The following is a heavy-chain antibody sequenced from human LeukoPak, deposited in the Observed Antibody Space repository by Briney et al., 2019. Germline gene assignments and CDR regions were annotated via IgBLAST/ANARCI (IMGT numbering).Heavy chain of an antibody. D-gene: IGHD1-1*01. CDR3: VRVRLDYAFDI. CDR1: GGSISSGGYY. J-gene: IGHJ3*02. CDR2: IYYSGST. V-gene: IGHV4-31*03. Sequence: PSETLSLTCTVSGGSISSGGYYWSWIRQHPGKGLEWIGYIYYSGSTYYNPSLKSRVTISVDTSKNQFSLKLSSVTAADTAVYSCVRVRLDYAFDIWGQRTMVTVSS.